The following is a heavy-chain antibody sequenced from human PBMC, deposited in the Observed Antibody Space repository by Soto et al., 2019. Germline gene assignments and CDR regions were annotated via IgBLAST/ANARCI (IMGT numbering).Heavy chain of an antibody. J-gene: IGHJ6*02. D-gene: IGHD2-15*01. CDR2: ISGSGGST. CDR3: AKKVGGLLRVSYYYYGMDV. V-gene: IGHV3-23*01. CDR1: GFTFSSYA. Sequence: EVQLLESGGGLVQPGGSLRLSCAASGFTFSSYAMSWVRQAPGKGLEWVSAISGSGGSTYYADSVKGRFTISRDNSKNTLYLRMNSLRAEDTAVYYCAKKVGGLLRVSYYYYGMDVWGQGTTVTVSS.